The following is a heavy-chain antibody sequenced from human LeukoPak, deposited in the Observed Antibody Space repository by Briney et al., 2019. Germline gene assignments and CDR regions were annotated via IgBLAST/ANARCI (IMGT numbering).Heavy chain of an antibody. V-gene: IGHV3-23*01. D-gene: IGHD3-10*01. Sequence: GGSLRLSCAASGFTFSSYSMNWVRQAPGKGLEWVSGISGSGVITYYADSVKGRFTISRDNSKNTLYLQMNSLRAEDTAVYYCAKVLLWFGDAFDIWGQGTMVTVSS. CDR2: ISGSGVIT. J-gene: IGHJ3*02. CDR3: AKVLLWFGDAFDI. CDR1: GFTFSSYS.